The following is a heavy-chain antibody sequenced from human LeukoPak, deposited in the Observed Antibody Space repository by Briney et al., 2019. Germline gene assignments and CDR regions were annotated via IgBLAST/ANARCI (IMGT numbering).Heavy chain of an antibody. J-gene: IGHJ4*02. CDR3: ARARTYGDHEGYYFDY. V-gene: IGHV1-46*04. D-gene: IGHD4-17*01. CDR2: INPSGGST. CDR1: GYTFTTYY. Sequence: ASVKVSCKASGYTFTTYYIHWVRQAPGQGLEWMGIINPSGGSTTYAQKLQGRVTMTRDTSTSTVYMELSSLTPEDTAVYYCARARTYGDHEGYYFDYWGQGTLVTVSS.